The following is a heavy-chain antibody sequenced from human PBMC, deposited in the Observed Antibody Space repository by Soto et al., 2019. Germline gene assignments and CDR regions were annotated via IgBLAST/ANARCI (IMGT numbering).Heavy chain of an antibody. V-gene: IGHV3-23*01. CDR3: ARKSSSSSWFDP. CDR2: ISGSGGST. Sequence: GGSLRLSCAASGFTFSSYAMSWVRQAPGKGLEWVSAISGSGGSTYYADSVKGRFTISRDNSKNTLYLQMNSLRAEDTAVYYCARKSSSSSWFDPWGQGTLVTVSS. J-gene: IGHJ5*02. D-gene: IGHD6-6*01. CDR1: GFTFSSYA.